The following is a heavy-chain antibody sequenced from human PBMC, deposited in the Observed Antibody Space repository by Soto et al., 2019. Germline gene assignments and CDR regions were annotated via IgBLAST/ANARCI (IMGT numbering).Heavy chain of an antibody. CDR3: AGGIGGYSYDQLYYYYYGMDV. V-gene: IGHV3-21*01. D-gene: IGHD5-18*01. J-gene: IGHJ6*02. Sequence: GGSLRLSCAASGFTFSSYSMNWVRQAPGKGLEWVSSISSSSSYIYYADSVKGRFTVSRDNAKNSLYLQMNSLRAEDTAVYYCAGGIGGYSYDQLYYYYYGMDVWGQGTTVTVSS. CDR1: GFTFSSYS. CDR2: ISSSSSYI.